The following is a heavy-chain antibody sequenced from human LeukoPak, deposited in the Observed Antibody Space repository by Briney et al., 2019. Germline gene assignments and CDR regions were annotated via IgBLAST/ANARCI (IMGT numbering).Heavy chain of an antibody. J-gene: IGHJ3*02. V-gene: IGHV4-59*11. Sequence: SETLSLTCTVSGGSISSHYWSWIRQPPGKGLEWIGYIYYSGSTNYNPSLKSRVTISVDTSKNQFSLKLSSVTAADPAVYYCARRYCSSTSCFRGAFDIWGQGTMVTVSS. CDR1: GGSISSHY. CDR2: IYYSGST. CDR3: ARRYCSSTSCFRGAFDI. D-gene: IGHD2-2*01.